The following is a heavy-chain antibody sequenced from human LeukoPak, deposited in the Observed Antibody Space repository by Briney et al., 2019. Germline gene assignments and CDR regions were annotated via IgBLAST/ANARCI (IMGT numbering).Heavy chain of an antibody. CDR1: GFTFDDYA. V-gene: IGHV3-9*01. CDR3: AKDTGGPSHRRSSVYYHYYGMDV. CDR2: ISWNSGSI. J-gene: IGHJ6*02. D-gene: IGHD7-27*01. Sequence: PGGSLRLSCAASGFTFDDYAMHWVRQAPGKGLEWVSGISWNSGSIGYADSVKGRFTISRDNAKNSLYLQMNSLRAEDTALYYCAKDTGGPSHRRSSVYYHYYGMDVWGQGTTVTVSS.